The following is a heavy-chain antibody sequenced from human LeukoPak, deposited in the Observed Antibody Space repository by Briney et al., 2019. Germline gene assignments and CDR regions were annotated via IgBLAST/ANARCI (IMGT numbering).Heavy chain of an antibody. V-gene: IGHV4-59*01. CDR2: IYYSGSI. D-gene: IGHD3-10*01. J-gene: IGHJ5*02. CDR1: GGSISSFS. Sequence: SETLSLTCTVSGGSISSFSWTWIRQPPGKGLEWIGYIYYSGSINYNPSLKSRVTMSVDTSKNQFSLKLSSVTAADTAVYYCAREGPKLWFGEYSGWFDPWGQGTLVTVSS. CDR3: AREGPKLWFGEYSGWFDP.